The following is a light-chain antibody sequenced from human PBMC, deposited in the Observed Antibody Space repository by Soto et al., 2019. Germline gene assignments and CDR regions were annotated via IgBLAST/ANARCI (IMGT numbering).Light chain of an antibody. Sequence: QSARTQPASVSGSPGQSITISCTGTSSDVGGYNYVSWYQQHPGKAPKLMIYEVSNRPSGVSNRFSGSKSGNTASLPISGLQAADEADYYCSSYTSSSIDYVFVTGTKLTVL. CDR2: EVS. J-gene: IGLJ1*01. CDR3: SSYTSSSIDYV. V-gene: IGLV2-14*01. CDR1: SSDVGGYNY.